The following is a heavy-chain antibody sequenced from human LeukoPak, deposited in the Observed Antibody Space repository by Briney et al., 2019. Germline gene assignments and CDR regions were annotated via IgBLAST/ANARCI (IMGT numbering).Heavy chain of an antibody. D-gene: IGHD3-22*01. Sequence: PGGSLRLSCAASGFTFSSYGIHWVRQAPGKGLEWVAFIRYDGSNKYYADSVKGRFTISRDNSKNTLYLQMNSLRAEDTAVYYCAKGMIVVVPPLDWGQGTLVTVSS. V-gene: IGHV3-30*02. CDR2: IRYDGSNK. CDR3: AKGMIVVVPPLD. CDR1: GFTFSSYG. J-gene: IGHJ4*02.